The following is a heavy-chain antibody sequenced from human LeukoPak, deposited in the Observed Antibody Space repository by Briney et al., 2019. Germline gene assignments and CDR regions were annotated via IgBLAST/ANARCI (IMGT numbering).Heavy chain of an antibody. CDR2: INHSGST. CDR1: GGSFSGYY. CDR3: ARGLAARGWFDP. V-gene: IGHV4-34*01. J-gene: IGHJ5*02. Sequence: SETLSLTCAVYGGSFSGYYWSWIRQPPGKGLEWIGEINHSGSTHYNPSLKSRVTISVDTSKNQFSLKLSSVTAADTAVYYCARGLAARGWFDPWGQGTLVTVSS. D-gene: IGHD6-6*01.